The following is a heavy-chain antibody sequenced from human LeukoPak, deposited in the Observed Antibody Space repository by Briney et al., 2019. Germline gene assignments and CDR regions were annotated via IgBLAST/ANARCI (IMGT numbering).Heavy chain of an antibody. J-gene: IGHJ4*02. V-gene: IGHV5-51*01. CDR2: IYPGDSDA. CDR1: GYSFTSYW. Sequence: GEPLKISCKGSGYSFTSYWIGWVRQVPGKGLEWMGFIYPGDSDARYSPSFQGQVTISADKSISTACLQWSSLKASDTAMYYCARQVTLKRDTALGYWGQGTLVTVSS. D-gene: IGHD5-18*01. CDR3: ARQVTLKRDTALGY.